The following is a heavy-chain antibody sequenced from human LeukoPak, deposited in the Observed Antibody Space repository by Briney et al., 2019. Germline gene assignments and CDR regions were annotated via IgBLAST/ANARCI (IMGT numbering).Heavy chain of an antibody. CDR3: AHRHCSSSGYAWDY. V-gene: IGHV2-5*02. CDR2: IYWDDDK. CDR1: GFSLSTSGVT. J-gene: IGHJ4*02. D-gene: IGHD5-12*01. Sequence: SGPTLVKPTQTLTLTCTFSGFSLSTSGVTVGWIRQPPGKALECLALIYWDDDKRYSPSLKSRLTITKDTSKNQVVLTMTNMDPVDTATYYCAHRHCSSSGYAWDYWGQGTLVTVSS.